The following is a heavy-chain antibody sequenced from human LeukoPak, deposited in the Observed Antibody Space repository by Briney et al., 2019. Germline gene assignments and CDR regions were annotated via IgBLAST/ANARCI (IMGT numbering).Heavy chain of an antibody. CDR1: GFTFDDYA. CDR3: AKEKGYYDILTGYSPFDY. J-gene: IGHJ4*02. Sequence: PGGSLRLSCAASGFTFDDYAMHWVRQAPGKGLEWVSGISGNSGSIGYADSVKGRFTISRDNAKNSLYLQMNSLRAEDTALYYCAKEKGYYDILTGYSPFDYWGQGTLVTVSS. V-gene: IGHV3-9*01. CDR2: ISGNSGSI. D-gene: IGHD3-9*01.